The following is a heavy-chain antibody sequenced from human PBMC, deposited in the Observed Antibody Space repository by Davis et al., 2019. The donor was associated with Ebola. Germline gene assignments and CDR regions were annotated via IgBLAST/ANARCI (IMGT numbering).Heavy chain of an antibody. CDR1: GFTLSTYS. CDR3: ARVNAVTGYSRFDS. CDR2: ISSDSDYI. D-gene: IGHD3-9*01. Sequence: PGGSLRLSCAASGFTLSTYSMSWVRQAPGKGLEWVSSISSDSDYIYYADSAKGRFTISRDNAKNSLYLQMNSLRAEDTAVYYCARVNAVTGYSRFDSWGQGTLVTVSS. V-gene: IGHV3-21*01. J-gene: IGHJ5*01.